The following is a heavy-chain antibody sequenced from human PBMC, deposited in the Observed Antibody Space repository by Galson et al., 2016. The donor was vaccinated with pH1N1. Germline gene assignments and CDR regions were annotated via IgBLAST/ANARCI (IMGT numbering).Heavy chain of an antibody. J-gene: IGHJ4*02. D-gene: IGHD3-22*01. Sequence: SLRLSCAASGFTFSSYPMSWVRQAPGKGLEWVASISRNSGSIYYRDTVKGRFTISRDNAKNSLFLQMNTLRAEDTAVYFCAREDSSGYGYFDYWGQGTLVTVSS. V-gene: IGHV3-21*01. CDR2: ISRNSGSI. CDR3: AREDSSGYGYFDY. CDR1: GFTFSSYP.